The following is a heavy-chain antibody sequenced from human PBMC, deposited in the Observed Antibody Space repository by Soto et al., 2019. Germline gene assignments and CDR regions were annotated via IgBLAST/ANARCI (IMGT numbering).Heavy chain of an antibody. J-gene: IGHJ5*02. Sequence: GGSLRLSCAASGFTFSDYYMSWIRQAPGKGLEWVSYISSSGSTIYYADSVKGRFTISRDNAKNSLYLQMNSLRAEDTAVYYCARGSPLYSSSSYDWFDPWGQGTLVTAPQ. CDR2: ISSSGSTI. V-gene: IGHV3-11*01. D-gene: IGHD6-6*01. CDR3: ARGSPLYSSSSYDWFDP. CDR1: GFTFSDYY.